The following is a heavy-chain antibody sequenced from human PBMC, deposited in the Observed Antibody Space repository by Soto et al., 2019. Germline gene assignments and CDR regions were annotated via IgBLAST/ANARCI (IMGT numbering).Heavy chain of an antibody. CDR1: VGGINGHY. J-gene: IGHJ4*01. CDR3: ARVRTGYFDY. Sequence: ETLSLTCTLSVGGINGHYWSFIRQPPGKGLEWIGYIYYNGNTNYNPSLESRVTISVDRSRNQCSRRLTSLTAADTAVYYCARVRTGYFDY. CDR2: IYYNGNT. V-gene: IGHV4-59*11. D-gene: IGHD3-9*01.